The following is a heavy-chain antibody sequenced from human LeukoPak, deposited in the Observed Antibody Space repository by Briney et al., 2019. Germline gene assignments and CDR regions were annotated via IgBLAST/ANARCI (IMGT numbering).Heavy chain of an antibody. CDR2: IYHSGST. CDR3: ARHSSSWHGTFDY. V-gene: IGHV4-61*08. Sequence: PSETLSLTCTVSGGSISSGGYYWSWIRQPPGKGLEWIGYIYHSGSTNYNPSLKSRVTISVDTSKNQFSLKLSSVTAADTAVYYCARHSSSWHGTFDYWGQGTLVTVSS. CDR1: GGSISSGGYY. J-gene: IGHJ4*02. D-gene: IGHD6-13*01.